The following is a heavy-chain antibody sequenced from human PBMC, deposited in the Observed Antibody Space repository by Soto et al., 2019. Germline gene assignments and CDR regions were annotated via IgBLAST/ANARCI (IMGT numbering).Heavy chain of an antibody. CDR3: ARDELRSNWFDP. Sequence: SQTLSLPCAISGDSVSSNSAAWNCISQSPSRGLEWLGRTYYRSKWYNDYAVSVKSRIAINPDTSKNQFSLQLNSVTPEDTAVYYCARDELRSNWFDPWGQGTLVTVSS. D-gene: IGHD1-26*01. CDR1: GDSVSSNSAA. J-gene: IGHJ5*02. CDR2: TYYRSKWYN. V-gene: IGHV6-1*01.